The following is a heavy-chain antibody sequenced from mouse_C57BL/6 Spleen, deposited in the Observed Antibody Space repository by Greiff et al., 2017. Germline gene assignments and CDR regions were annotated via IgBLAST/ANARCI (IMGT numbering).Heavy chain of an antibody. D-gene: IGHD1-1*01. CDR1: GYTFTSYG. CDR3: ARGDYYGSIHWDFEV. CDR2: IYPRSGNT. Sequence: VQLQQSGAELARPGASVKLSCKASGYTFTSYGISWVKQRTGQGLEWIGEIYPRSGNTYYNEKFKGKATLTADKSSSTAYMELRSLTSEDSAVYFCARGDYYGSIHWDFEVWGTGTTVTVSS. V-gene: IGHV1-81*01. J-gene: IGHJ1*03.